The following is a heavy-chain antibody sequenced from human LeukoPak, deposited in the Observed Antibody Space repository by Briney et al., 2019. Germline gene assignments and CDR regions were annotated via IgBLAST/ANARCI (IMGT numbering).Heavy chain of an antibody. CDR3: ARENFDP. CDR1: GFTFSKAW. J-gene: IGHJ5*02. V-gene: IGHV3-74*01. CDR2: INTDGSST. Sequence: GGSLRLSCAASGFTFSKAWMNWVRQAPGKGLLWVSRINTDGSSTSYADSVKGRFTITRDNAKNMVYLQMNSLRGEDTAVYYCARENFDPWGQGTQVTVSS.